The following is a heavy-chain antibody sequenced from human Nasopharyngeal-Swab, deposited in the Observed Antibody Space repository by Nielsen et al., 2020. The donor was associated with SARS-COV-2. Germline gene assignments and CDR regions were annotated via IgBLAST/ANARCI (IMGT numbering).Heavy chain of an antibody. Sequence: GRSLTLSCAASGFVFSSVWMSWVRQAPGKGLEWVGRIKRKADGETVEYATAVRGRFSISRDDSRNTLFLHMNRLKTEDTAVYYCTTLHRTGWFWGQGTLVTVSS. J-gene: IGHJ4*02. CDR2: IKRKADGETV. V-gene: IGHV3-15*01. CDR3: TTLHRTGWF. CDR1: GFVFSSVW. D-gene: IGHD6-19*01.